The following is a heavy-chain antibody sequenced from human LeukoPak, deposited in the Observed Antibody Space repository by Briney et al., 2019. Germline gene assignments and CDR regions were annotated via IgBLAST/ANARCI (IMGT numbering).Heavy chain of an antibody. CDR3: ARLETTSGYPNYFDY. V-gene: IGHV4-39*02. D-gene: IGHD3-22*01. CDR2: IHYSGST. J-gene: IGHJ4*02. Sequence: PSETLSLTCTVSGGSISSSTYYWGWIRQPPGTGLEWIGSIHYSGSTYYNPSLKSRVTISVDTSKNHFSLKLSSVTAADTAVYYCARLETTSGYPNYFDYWGQGTLVTVSS. CDR1: GGSISSSTYY.